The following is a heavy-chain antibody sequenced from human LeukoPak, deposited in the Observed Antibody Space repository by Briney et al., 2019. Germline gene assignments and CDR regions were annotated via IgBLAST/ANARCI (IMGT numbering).Heavy chain of an antibody. Sequence: PSETLSLTCTVSGDSMRGYYWSWIRQSPGKGLEWIGYIWLSGRTTYNASLESRVTISVDTSKNQFSLRLTSVTSADTAMYYCARVTGNRGYYLDFWGQGMQATVSS. D-gene: IGHD6-13*01. J-gene: IGHJ4*02. V-gene: IGHV4-59*01. CDR3: ARVTGNRGYYLDF. CDR1: GDSMRGYY. CDR2: IWLSGRT.